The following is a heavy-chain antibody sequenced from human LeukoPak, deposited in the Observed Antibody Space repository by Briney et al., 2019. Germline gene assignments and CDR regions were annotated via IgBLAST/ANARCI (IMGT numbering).Heavy chain of an antibody. D-gene: IGHD2-15*01. V-gene: IGHV1-8*01. CDR1: GYTFTSYD. CDR3: ARGGYCSGGSCYGSAFDY. J-gene: IGHJ4*02. CDR2: MNPNSGNT. Sequence: ASVKVSCKASGYTFTSYDINWVRQATGQGLEWMGWMNPNSGNTGYAQKFQGRVTITTDESTSTAYMELSSLRSEDTAVYYCARGGYCSGGSCYGSAFDYWGQGTLVTVSS.